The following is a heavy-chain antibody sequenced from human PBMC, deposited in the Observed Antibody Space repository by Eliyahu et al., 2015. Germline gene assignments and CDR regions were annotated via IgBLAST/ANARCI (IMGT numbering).Heavy chain of an antibody. CDR3: ARIREARVAGIIYYYYGMDV. J-gene: IGHJ6*02. V-gene: IGHV2-70*01. CDR2: IDWDXDK. CDR1: GFSLTTXGXC. D-gene: IGHD6-19*01. Sequence: QVTLRESGPALVKPTQTLTLTCTFSGFSLTTXGXCXGWMRQPXGKALEWLAFIDWDXDKYYSTSXKTRLTISKDTSKNQVVLTMTNMDPVDTATYYCARIREARVAGIIYYYYGMDVWGQGTTVTVSS.